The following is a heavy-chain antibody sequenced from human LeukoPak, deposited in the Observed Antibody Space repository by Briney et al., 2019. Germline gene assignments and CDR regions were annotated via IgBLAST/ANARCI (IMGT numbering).Heavy chain of an antibody. CDR2: ISYDGSNK. Sequence: GGSLRLSCAASGFTFSSYAMSWVRQAPGKGLEWVAVISYDGSNKYYADSVKGRFTISRDNSKNTLYLQMNSLRAEDTAVYYCAKDIGYCSGGSCYLVDYWGQGTLVTVSS. CDR1: GFTFSSYA. D-gene: IGHD2-15*01. V-gene: IGHV3-30*18. J-gene: IGHJ4*02. CDR3: AKDIGYCSGGSCYLVDY.